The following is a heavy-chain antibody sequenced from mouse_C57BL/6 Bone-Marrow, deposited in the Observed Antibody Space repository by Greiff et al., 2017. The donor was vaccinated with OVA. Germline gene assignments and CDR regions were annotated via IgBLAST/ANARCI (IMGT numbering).Heavy chain of an antibody. D-gene: IGHD1-1*01. J-gene: IGHJ4*01. V-gene: IGHV1-55*01. CDR2: IYPGSGRT. Sequence: VQLQQPGAELVKPGASVKMSCKASGYTFTSYWITWVKQRPGQGLEWIGDIYPGSGRTNYNEKFKSKATLTVDTSSSTAYMQLSSLTTEESAVYDCARSGITTVEGDFAMDYWGQGTSVTVSS. CDR1: GYTFTSYW. CDR3: ARSGITTVEGDFAMDY.